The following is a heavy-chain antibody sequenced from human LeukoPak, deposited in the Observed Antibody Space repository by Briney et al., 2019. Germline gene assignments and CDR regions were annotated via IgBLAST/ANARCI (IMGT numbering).Heavy chain of an antibody. CDR2: ISAYNGNT. CDR1: GYTFTSYG. J-gene: IGHJ3*02. CDR3: ARDGGVVVPAADGAFDI. Sequence: ASVKVSCKASGYTFTSYGISWVRQAPGQGLEWMGWISAYNGNTNYAQKLQGRVTMTTDTSTSTAYMELRSLRSDDTAVYYCARDGGVVVPAADGAFDIWGQGTMVTVSS. V-gene: IGHV1-18*01. D-gene: IGHD2-2*01.